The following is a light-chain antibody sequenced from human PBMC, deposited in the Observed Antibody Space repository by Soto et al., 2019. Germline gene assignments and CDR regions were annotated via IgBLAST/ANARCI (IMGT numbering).Light chain of an antibody. V-gene: IGKV1-27*01. CDR1: QGISNS. CDR2: AAS. Sequence: DMQMTQSPSSLSASVGDRVTITCRASQGISNSLACFQQKPGKVPKLLIYAASTLQSGVPSRFSGGGSVTDFTLTISSLQPEDVATYYCQKYNSAALTFGGGTKVEIK. J-gene: IGKJ4*01. CDR3: QKYNSAALT.